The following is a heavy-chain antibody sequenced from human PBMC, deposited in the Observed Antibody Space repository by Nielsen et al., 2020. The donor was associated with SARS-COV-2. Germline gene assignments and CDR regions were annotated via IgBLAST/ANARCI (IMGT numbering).Heavy chain of an antibody. CDR1: GFILSSNY. Sequence: GGSLRLSCAASGFILSSNYISWVRHAPGKVLEWVSCILGSGGSTYYADSVKGRFTISRDNSKNTLYLQMNSLRAEDAAIYYCARGAIVVVPDMDVWGPGTTVTVSS. V-gene: IGHV3-53*01. CDR2: ILGSGGST. J-gene: IGHJ6*02. CDR3: ARGAIVVVPDMDV. D-gene: IGHD2-2*01.